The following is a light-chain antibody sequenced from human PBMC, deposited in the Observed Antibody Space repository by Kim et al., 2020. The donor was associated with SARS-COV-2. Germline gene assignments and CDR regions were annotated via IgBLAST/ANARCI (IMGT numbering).Light chain of an antibody. J-gene: IGKJ1*01. V-gene: IGKV1-5*01. Sequence: GDRVTITCRASQSISSWLAWYQQKPGKAPKLLIYDASSLESGVPSRFSGSGSWTEFTLTISSLQPDDFATYYCQQYNSYSPTFGQGTKVDI. CDR3: QQYNSYSPT. CDR1: QSISSW. CDR2: DAS.